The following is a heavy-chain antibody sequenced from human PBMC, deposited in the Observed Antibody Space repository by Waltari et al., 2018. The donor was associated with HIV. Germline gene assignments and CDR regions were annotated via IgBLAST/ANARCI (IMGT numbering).Heavy chain of an antibody. V-gene: IGHV3-15*01. D-gene: IGHD3-10*01. Sequence: SWVRQAPGKGLEWVGRIKSKTDGGTTDYAAPVKGRFTISRDDSKNTLYLQMNSLKTEDTAVYYCTTGELSRNYYYYGMDVWGQGTTVTVSS. J-gene: IGHJ6*02. CDR3: TTGELSRNYYYYGMDV. CDR2: IKSKTDGGTT.